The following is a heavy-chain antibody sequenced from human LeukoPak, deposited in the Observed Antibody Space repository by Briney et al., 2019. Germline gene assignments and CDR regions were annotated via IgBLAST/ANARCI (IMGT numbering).Heavy chain of an antibody. CDR2: VYYSGNT. Sequence: PSETLSLTCTVSGGSINSGGYFWTWVRQLPGKGLEWIAYVYYSGNTYYNASLKSRVSISVDTSKNQFSLNLNSVTAADTAVYYCARSLSSRGQWFDPWGQGTLVTVSS. CDR1: GGSINSGGYF. V-gene: IGHV4-31*03. CDR3: ARSLSSRGQWFDP. J-gene: IGHJ5*02. D-gene: IGHD3-10*01.